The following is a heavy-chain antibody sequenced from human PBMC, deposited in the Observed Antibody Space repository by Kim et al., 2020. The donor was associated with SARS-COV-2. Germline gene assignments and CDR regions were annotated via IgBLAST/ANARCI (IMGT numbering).Heavy chain of an antibody. CDR2: IYYSGST. CDR1: GGSIRSSSYY. CDR3: ARHEPNYYYYGMDI. V-gene: IGHV4-39*01. J-gene: IGHJ6*02. Sequence: SETLSLTCTVSGGSIRSSSYYWGWIRQPPGKGLEWIGSIYYSGSTYDNPSLKSRVTISVDTSKSQFSLKVSSVTAADTAIYYCARHEPNYYYYGMDIWGQGTTVTVSS.